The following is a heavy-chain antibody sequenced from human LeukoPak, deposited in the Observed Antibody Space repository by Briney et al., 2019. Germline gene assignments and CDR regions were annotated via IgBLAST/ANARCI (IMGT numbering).Heavy chain of an antibody. D-gene: IGHD2-2*01. V-gene: IGHV4-59*01. CDR2: IYYSGST. CDR1: GGSISSYY. CDR3: ARELIVVVPAGWEAFFDY. J-gene: IGHJ4*02. Sequence: SETLSLTCTVSGGSISSYYWSWIRQPPGKGLEWIGYIYYSGSTNYNPSLKSRVTISVDTSKNQFSLKLSSVTAADTAVYYCARELIVVVPAGWEAFFDYWGQGTLVTVSS.